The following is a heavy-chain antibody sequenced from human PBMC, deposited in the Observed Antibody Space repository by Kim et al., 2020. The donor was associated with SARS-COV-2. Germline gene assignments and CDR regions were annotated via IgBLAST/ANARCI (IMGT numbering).Heavy chain of an antibody. D-gene: IGHD2-8*02. CDR3: ARITGGSPDY. V-gene: IGHV6-1*01. Sequence: NNYAVSVKSRITINPDTSKNQFSLQLNSVTPEDTAVYYCARITGGSPDYWGQGTLVTVSS. CDR2: N. J-gene: IGHJ4*02.